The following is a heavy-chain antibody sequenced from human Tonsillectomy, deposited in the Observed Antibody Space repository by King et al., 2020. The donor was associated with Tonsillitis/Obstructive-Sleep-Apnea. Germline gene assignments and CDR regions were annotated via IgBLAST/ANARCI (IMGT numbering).Heavy chain of an antibody. CDR2: ISSSSSNI. V-gene: IGHV3-21*01. J-gene: IGHJ6*03. Sequence: VQLVESGGGLVKPGGSLRLSCAASGFTFSTYSMNWVRQAPGKGLEWVSSISSSSSNIYYADSVKGRFTISRDNAQNSLYLQMNSLRAEDTAVYHCARDEGHMDVWGKGTTVTVS. CDR3: ARDEGHMDV. CDR1: GFTFSTYS.